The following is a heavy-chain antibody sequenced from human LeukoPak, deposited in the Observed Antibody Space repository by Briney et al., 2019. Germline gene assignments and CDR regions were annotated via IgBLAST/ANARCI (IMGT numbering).Heavy chain of an antibody. CDR1: GFTFSSYS. CDR3: ARGVHYDILTGYPYYLDY. J-gene: IGHJ4*02. V-gene: IGHV3-48*04. Sequence: GGSLRLSCAASGFTFSSYSMNWVRQAPGKGLEWVSYITNSGSSIYYADSVKGRFTISRDNAKNSLYLQMNSLRAEDTAVYYCARGVHYDILTGYPYYLDYWGQGTLVTVSS. CDR2: ITNSGSSI. D-gene: IGHD3-9*01.